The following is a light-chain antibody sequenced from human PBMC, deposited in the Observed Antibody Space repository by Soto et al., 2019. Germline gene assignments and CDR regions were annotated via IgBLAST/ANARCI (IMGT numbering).Light chain of an antibody. V-gene: IGKV1-33*01. Sequence: DLQMTQSPSSLSASVGDRVTITCQASQDIRNRLNWHQFKPGKAPKLLIYDAFNLEAGVPSRFSGSGYGTTFVLTISSLQPEDSAIYYCQQHDNLPVTFGGGTKVEIK. CDR2: DAF. CDR3: QQHDNLPVT. J-gene: IGKJ4*01. CDR1: QDIRNR.